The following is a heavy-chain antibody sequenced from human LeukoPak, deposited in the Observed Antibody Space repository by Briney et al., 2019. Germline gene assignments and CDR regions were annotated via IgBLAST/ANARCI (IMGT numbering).Heavy chain of an antibody. V-gene: IGHV4-61*02. Sequence: SETLSLTCIVSGGSLSSGSYYWSWIRQPAGKGLEWIGRIYTSGSTYYHPSLKSRVTISVGTSKNQFSLKLNSVTAADTAVYYCARAVAYGDLYKYLFYYYYMDVWGKGTTVTVSS. CDR3: ARAVAYGDLYKYLFYYYYMDV. CDR1: GGSLSSGSYY. CDR2: IYTSGST. D-gene: IGHD4-17*01. J-gene: IGHJ6*03.